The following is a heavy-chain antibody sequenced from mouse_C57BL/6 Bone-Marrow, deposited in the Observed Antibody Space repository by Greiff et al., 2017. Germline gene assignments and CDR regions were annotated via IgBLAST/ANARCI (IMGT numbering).Heavy chain of an antibody. D-gene: IGHD2-4*01. CDR1: GFNFKDDY. V-gene: IGHV14-4*01. Sequence: EVQLQQSGAELVRPGASVKLSCTASGFNFKDDYMHWVKQRPEQGLEWIGGIDPENGDTEYASKFQGKATITADTSSNTAYLQLSSLTSEDTAVYYCASAFYCDYPVPYWGQGTGLTVSA. CDR3: ASAFYCDYPVPY. CDR2: IDPENGDT. J-gene: IGHJ2*03.